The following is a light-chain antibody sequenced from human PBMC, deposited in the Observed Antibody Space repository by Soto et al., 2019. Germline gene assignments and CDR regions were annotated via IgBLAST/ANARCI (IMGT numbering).Light chain of an antibody. J-gene: IGKJ5*01. CDR1: QSFSSNY. CDR3: QQYGSSPIT. CDR2: GAS. Sequence: EIVMTQSPGTLSLSPGETATLSCRASQSFSSNYVAWFHQKPGQAPRLLIYGASSRATGVPDRLSGSGSGTDFALTISRLEPEDFAVYYCQQYGSSPITFGQGTRLEIK. V-gene: IGKV3-20*01.